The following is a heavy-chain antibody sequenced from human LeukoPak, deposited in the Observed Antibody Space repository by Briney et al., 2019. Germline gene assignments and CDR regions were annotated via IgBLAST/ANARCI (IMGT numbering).Heavy chain of an antibody. CDR2: IRYEVSNK. CDR1: GFIFTDYG. D-gene: IGHD1/OR15-1a*01. V-gene: IGHV3-30*02. CDR3: AKEGTASKTSDLDH. J-gene: IGHJ4*02. Sequence: GGSLTLSCAASGFIFTDYGMHWARHAPGKGVGWLTFIRYEVSNKYYADSVKGRFTISRDNSKNTLYLQKNSLTSEDTAVYYCAKEGTASKTSDLDHWGQGILVTVSS.